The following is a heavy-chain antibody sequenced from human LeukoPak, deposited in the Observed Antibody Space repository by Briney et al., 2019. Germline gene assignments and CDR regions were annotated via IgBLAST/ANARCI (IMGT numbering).Heavy chain of an antibody. Sequence: GGSLRLSCAASGFTFSSYWMSWVRPAQGKGLEWVANIKQDGSKKYYVDSVKGRFTISRDNAKNSLYLQMNSLRDEDTAVYYCARDSSGYYYPDAFDIWGQGTMVTVSS. D-gene: IGHD3-22*01. V-gene: IGHV3-7*04. CDR1: GFTFSSYW. J-gene: IGHJ3*02. CDR3: ARDSSGYYYPDAFDI. CDR2: IKQDGSKK.